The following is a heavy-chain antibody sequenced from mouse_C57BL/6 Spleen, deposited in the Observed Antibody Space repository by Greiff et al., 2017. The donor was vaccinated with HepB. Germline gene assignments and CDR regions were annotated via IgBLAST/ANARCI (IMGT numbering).Heavy chain of an antibody. CDR2: INPGSGGT. D-gene: IGHD2-5*01. V-gene: IGHV1-54*01. CDR3: ARGDYSNYVDAY. CDR1: GYAFTNYL. J-gene: IGHJ3*01. Sequence: QVQLKESGAELVRPGTSVKVSCKASGYAFTNYLIEWVKQRPGQGLEWIGVINPGSGGTNYNEKFKGKATLTADKSSSTAYMQLSSLTSEDSAVYFCARGDYSNYVDAYWGQVTLVTVST.